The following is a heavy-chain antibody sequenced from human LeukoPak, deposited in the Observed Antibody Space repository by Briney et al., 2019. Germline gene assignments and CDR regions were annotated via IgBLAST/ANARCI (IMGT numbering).Heavy chain of an antibody. CDR2: IWYDGSNK. J-gene: IGHJ4*02. D-gene: IGHD3-22*01. CDR3: ARDKPPPYYYDSSGIFDY. CDR1: GFTFSSYG. Sequence: GGSLRLSCAASGFTFSSYGMHWVRQAPGKGLEWVAVIWYDGSNKYYADSVKGRFTISRDNSKNTLYLQMNSLRAVDTAVYYCARDKPPPYYYDSSGIFDYWGQGTLVTVSS. V-gene: IGHV3-33*01.